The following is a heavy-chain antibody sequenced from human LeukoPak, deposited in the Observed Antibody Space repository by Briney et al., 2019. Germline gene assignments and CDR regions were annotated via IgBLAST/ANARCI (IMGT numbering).Heavy chain of an antibody. CDR1: GFTFSSYA. V-gene: IGHV3-23*01. J-gene: IGHJ4*02. D-gene: IGHD1-1*01. CDR3: ARDLETAYHYFDY. Sequence: PGGSLRLSCAASGFTFSSYAMSWVRQAPGKGLEWVSVISGSGASTYYADSVKGRFTISRDNSKNTLYLQMNSLRAEDTAVYYCARDLETAYHYFDYWGQGTLVTVSS. CDR2: ISGSGAST.